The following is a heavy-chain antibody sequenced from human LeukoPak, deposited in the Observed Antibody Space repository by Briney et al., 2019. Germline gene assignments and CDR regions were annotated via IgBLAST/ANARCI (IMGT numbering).Heavy chain of an antibody. V-gene: IGHV3-11*01. CDR3: AREGWSTQYTYMDV. CDR2: ISGSDGTI. D-gene: IGHD3-3*01. CDR1: GFTFSDYY. J-gene: IGHJ6*03. Sequence: GGSLRLSCAASGFTFSDYYMSWIRPAPGKGLEWVSYISGSDGTISYADSVKGRFTISRDNAKNSLFLKITSLRAEATAIYYCAREGWSTQYTYMDVWGKGTTVTISS.